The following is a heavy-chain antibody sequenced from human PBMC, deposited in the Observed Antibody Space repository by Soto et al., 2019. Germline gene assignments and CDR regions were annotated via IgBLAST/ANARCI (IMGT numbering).Heavy chain of an antibody. CDR1: EFTFSDYY. CDR3: ARRHSGGSAFDI. Sequence: QVQLVESGGGLVRPGESLRLSCAASEFTFSDYYMSWIRQAPGKGLEWVSYISSSGNTIYYADSVKGRITISRDNAKNSLYLQMNSLRAEDTAVYYCARRHSGGSAFDICGQGTMVTVSS. D-gene: IGHD5-12*01. V-gene: IGHV3-11*01. CDR2: ISSSGNTI. J-gene: IGHJ3*02.